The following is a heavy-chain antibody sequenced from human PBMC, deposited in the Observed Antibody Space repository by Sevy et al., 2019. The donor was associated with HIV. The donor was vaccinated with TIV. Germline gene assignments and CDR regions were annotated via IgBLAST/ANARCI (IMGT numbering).Heavy chain of an antibody. CDR2: ITGSGDTI. Sequence: GGSLRLSCAASGFDFSTYEINWVRQAQGKGLEWVPFITGSGDTIYYADSLQARFTISRDNAKNSLYLQMNSLRAEDTAVYYCVRGAYMDVWGKGTTVTVSS. CDR3: VRGAYMDV. CDR1: GFDFSTYE. J-gene: IGHJ6*03. V-gene: IGHV3-48*03.